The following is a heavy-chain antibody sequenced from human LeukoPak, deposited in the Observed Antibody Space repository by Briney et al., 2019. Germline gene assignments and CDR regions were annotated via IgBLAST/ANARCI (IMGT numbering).Heavy chain of an antibody. CDR2: IRAGGGST. CDR3: AKDGGSGMGFDP. Sequence: PGGSLRLSCAASGFSFSSYAMSWVRQPPGKGLEWVSGIRAGGGSTNFADSVRGRFTLSTDNSKNTLYLQMNSLRAEDAAIYYCAKDGGSGMGFDPWGQGTLVTVSS. J-gene: IGHJ5*02. V-gene: IGHV3-23*01. D-gene: IGHD3-10*01. CDR1: GFSFSSYA.